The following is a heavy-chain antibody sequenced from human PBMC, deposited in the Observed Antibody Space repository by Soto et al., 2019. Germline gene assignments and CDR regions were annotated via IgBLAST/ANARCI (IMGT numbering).Heavy chain of an antibody. J-gene: IGHJ4*02. D-gene: IGHD1-26*01. V-gene: IGHV1-46*01. CDR3: ARDWEFGY. Sequence: ASVKVFCKASGYTFSSYYMHWVRQAPGQGLEWMAVINPSGDTTTYAQKFQGRVTMTRDTSTSTLFMELSSLRSEDTAVYFCARDWEFGYWGQGTLVTVSS. CDR2: INPSGDTT. CDR1: GYTFSSYY.